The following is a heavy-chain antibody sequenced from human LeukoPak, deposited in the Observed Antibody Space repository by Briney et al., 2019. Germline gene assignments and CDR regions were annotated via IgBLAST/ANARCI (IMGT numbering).Heavy chain of an antibody. J-gene: IGHJ5*02. CDR3: DNGAQSGYDYSNSPDH. Sequence: GRSLRLSCATSGFTFSHYGMNWVRQAPGKGLEWVAVICADGSNIYYADPVKGRFTISRDNFKRTVYLQMNSLRAEDTAVYYCDNGAQSGYDYSNSPDHWGQGTLVTVSS. V-gene: IGHV3-33*01. D-gene: IGHD4-11*01. CDR1: GFTFSHYG. CDR2: ICADGSNI.